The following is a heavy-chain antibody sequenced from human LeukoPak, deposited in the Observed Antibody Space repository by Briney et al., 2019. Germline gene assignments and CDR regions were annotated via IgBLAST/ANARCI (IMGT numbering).Heavy chain of an antibody. CDR2: VSSDGGIK. Sequence: GGSLRLSCVVSSFTFTNYVVHWVRQAPGKGLEWVTLVSSDGGIKYYADSVKGRFSVSRDISKNTLYLQMNSLRVDDTAVYYCARDSETTPIHVLGYWGQGTLVTVSS. D-gene: IGHD2-15*01. J-gene: IGHJ4*02. CDR1: SFTFTNYV. V-gene: IGHV3-30-3*01. CDR3: ARDSETTPIHVLGY.